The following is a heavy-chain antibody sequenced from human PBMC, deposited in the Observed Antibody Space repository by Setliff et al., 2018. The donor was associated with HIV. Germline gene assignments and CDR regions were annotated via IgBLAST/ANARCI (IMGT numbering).Heavy chain of an antibody. V-gene: IGHV4-39*07. Sequence: PSETLSLTCTVSGDSISSSIYYWGWVRQPPGKGLEWIGEVNHSGTTNYNTSLKSRVTISGDTSKKQFSLKLSSVTAADTAVYYCARDRRSIFGVDTKNWFDPWGQGTLVTVSS. CDR1: GDSISSSIYY. CDR2: VNHSGTT. D-gene: IGHD3-3*01. J-gene: IGHJ5*02. CDR3: ARDRRSIFGVDTKNWFDP.